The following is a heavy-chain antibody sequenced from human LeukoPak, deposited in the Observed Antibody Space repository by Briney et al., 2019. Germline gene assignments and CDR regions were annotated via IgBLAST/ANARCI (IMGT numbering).Heavy chain of an antibody. J-gene: IGHJ6*02. V-gene: IGHV4-4*07. D-gene: IGHD3-3*01. CDR2: IYTSGST. CDR3: ARDLGVTIFGLSNGMDV. Sequence: PSETLSLTCTASGGSISSYYWSWIRQPAGKGLEWIGRIYTSGSTNYNPSLKSRVTMSVDTSKNQFSLKLSSVTAADTAAYYCARDLGVTIFGLSNGMDVWGQGTTVTVSS. CDR1: GGSISSYY.